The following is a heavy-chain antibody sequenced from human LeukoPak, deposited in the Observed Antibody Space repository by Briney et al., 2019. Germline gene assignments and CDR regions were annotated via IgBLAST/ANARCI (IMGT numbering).Heavy chain of an antibody. CDR2: IYYSGST. Sequence: SETLSLTCTVSGGSISSSSYYWGWIRQPPGKGLEWIGSIYYSGSTYYNPSLKSRVTISVDTSKNQFSLKLSSVTAADTAVYYCARQGYYYDSSGYFWFDPWGQGTLVTVSS. J-gene: IGHJ5*02. CDR1: GGSISSSSYY. D-gene: IGHD3-22*01. V-gene: IGHV4-39*01. CDR3: ARQGYYYDSSGYFWFDP.